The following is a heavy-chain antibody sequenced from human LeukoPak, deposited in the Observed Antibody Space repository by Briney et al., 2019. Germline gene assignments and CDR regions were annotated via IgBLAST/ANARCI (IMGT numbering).Heavy chain of an antibody. J-gene: IGHJ3*02. CDR3: ARRQAIVVVTAEYAFDI. V-gene: IGHV3-30-3*01. D-gene: IGHD2-21*02. Sequence: GGSLRLSCAASGFTFSSYAMHWVRQAPGKGLEWVAVISYDGSNKYYADSVKGRFTISRDNSKNTLYLQMNSLRAEDTAVYYCARRQAIVVVTAEYAFDIWGQGTMVTVSS. CDR1: GFTFSSYA. CDR2: ISYDGSNK.